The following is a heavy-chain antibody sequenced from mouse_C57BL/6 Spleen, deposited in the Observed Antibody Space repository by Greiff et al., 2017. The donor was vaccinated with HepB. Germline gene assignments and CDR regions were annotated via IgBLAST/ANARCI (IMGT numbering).Heavy chain of an antibody. CDR2: INPNNGGT. D-gene: IGHD1-1*01. J-gene: IGHJ3*01. Sequence: VQLKESGPELVKPGASVKIPCKASGYTFTDYNMDWVKQSHGKSLEWIGDINPNNGGTIYNQKFKGKATLTVDKSSSTAYMELRSLTSEDTAVYYCARWSYGSSYEAWFAYWGQGTLVTVSA. V-gene: IGHV1-18*01. CDR3: ARWSYGSSYEAWFAY. CDR1: GYTFTDYN.